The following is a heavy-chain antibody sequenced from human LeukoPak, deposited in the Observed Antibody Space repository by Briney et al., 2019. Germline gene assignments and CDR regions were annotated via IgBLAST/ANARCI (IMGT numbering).Heavy chain of an antibody. V-gene: IGHV3-23*01. CDR3: AKEGRSLQTY. D-gene: IGHD5-24*01. J-gene: IGHJ4*02. CDR1: GFTFTSYA. CDR2: IGGSGSVT. Sequence: PGGSLRLSCAASGFTFTSYAMSWVRQAPGKGLEWVSFIGGSGSVTSYAASVKGRFTISRDNAKNSLYLQMNSLRVEDTAVYYCAKEGRSLQTYWGQGTLVTVSS.